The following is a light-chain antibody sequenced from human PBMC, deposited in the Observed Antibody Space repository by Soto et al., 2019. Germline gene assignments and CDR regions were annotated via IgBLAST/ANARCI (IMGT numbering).Light chain of an antibody. CDR3: QQSYTTPLT. CDR1: QSVSST. J-gene: IGKJ4*01. V-gene: IGKV3-15*01. CDR2: GAS. Sequence: EIVMTQSPATLSVSPGERATLSCRASQSVSSTLAWYQQKPGQAPRLLIYGASTRATGIPARFSGSGSGTEFTLTISGLQSEDFAVYYCQQSYTTPLTFGGGTKVEI.